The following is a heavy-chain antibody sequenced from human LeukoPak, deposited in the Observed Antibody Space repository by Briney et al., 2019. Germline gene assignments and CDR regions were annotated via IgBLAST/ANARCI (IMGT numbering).Heavy chain of an antibody. J-gene: IGHJ6*03. CDR2: IKQDGSEK. CDR1: GFTFSSCL. Sequence: SGGSLRLSCAASGFTFSSCLMSGVRQAPGRGLEWVANIKQDGSEKYYVDSVKGRFTIFRDNAKKSLYLQMNSLRAEDTAVYYCARSSYCSSTSCYWSYYYYMDVWGKGTTVTVSS. CDR3: ARSSYCSSTSCYWSYYYYMDV. D-gene: IGHD2-2*01. V-gene: IGHV3-7*01.